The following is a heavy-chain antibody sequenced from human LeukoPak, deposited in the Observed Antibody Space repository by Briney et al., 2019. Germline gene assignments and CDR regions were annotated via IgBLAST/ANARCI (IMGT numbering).Heavy chain of an antibody. CDR2: IIPIFGTA. CDR1: GGTFSSYA. Sequence: ASVKVSCKASGGTFSSYAISWVRQAPGQGLEWMGGIIPIFGTANYAQKFQGRVTITADKSTSTAYMELGSLRSEDTAVYYCARPLTGSGSYWVAFDIWGQGTMVTVSS. J-gene: IGHJ3*02. D-gene: IGHD3-10*01. CDR3: ARPLTGSGSYWVAFDI. V-gene: IGHV1-69*06.